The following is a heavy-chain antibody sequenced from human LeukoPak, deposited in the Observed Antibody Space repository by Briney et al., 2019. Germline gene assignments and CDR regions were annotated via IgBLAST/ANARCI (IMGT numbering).Heavy chain of an antibody. V-gene: IGHV3-48*03. J-gene: IGHJ4*02. D-gene: IGHD6-6*01. CDR1: GFTFSSYE. CDR3: ARGLSGYASSLGY. CDR2: ISSSGSTI. Sequence: GGSLRLSCAASGFTFSSYEMNWVRQAPGKGLEWVSYISSSGSTIYYADSVKGRFTISRDNAKNTLYLQMNSLRAEDTAVYYCARGLSGYASSLGYWGQGTLVTVSS.